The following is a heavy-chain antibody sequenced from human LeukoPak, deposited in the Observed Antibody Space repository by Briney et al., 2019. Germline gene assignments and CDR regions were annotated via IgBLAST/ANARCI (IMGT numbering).Heavy chain of an antibody. J-gene: IGHJ4*02. CDR3: ARQFDCSSTSCPAPFDY. CDR2: IYTGDSDA. D-gene: IGHD2-2*01. CDR1: GYCFSNYW. V-gene: IGHV5-51*01. Sequence: GESLLISCEGAGYCFSNYWSGWGRHLARGGLEWMGIIYTGDSDAKDSQSYQGQVTISADKSISTAYLQWSSLKASDTAMYCCARQFDCSSTSCPAPFDYWGQGTLVTVSS.